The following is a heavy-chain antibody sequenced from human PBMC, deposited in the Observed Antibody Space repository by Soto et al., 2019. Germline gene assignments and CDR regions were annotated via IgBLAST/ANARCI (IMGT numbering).Heavy chain of an antibody. CDR2: INAGNGNT. D-gene: IGHD6-19*01. V-gene: IGHV1-3*01. Sequence: VKVSCKASGYTFTSYAMHWVRQAPGQRLEWMGWINAGNGNTKYSRKFQGRVTITRDTSASTAYMELSSLRSEDTAVYYCAREAVAGLFDYWGQGTLVTVSS. CDR3: AREAVAGLFDY. J-gene: IGHJ4*02. CDR1: GYTFTSYA.